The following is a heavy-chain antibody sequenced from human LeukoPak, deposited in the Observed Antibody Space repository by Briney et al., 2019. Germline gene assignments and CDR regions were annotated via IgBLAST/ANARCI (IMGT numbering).Heavy chain of an antibody. J-gene: IGHJ3*02. Sequence: GGSLRLSCAAPGFTVSSNFMSWVRQAPGKVLEWVSVIYSGGSTYYADSVKGRFTISSDNSKHTLYLQMNSLRAEDTAVYYCARDSVSAGAFDTWGQGTMVTASS. D-gene: IGHD6-25*01. CDR3: ARDSVSAGAFDT. CDR1: GFTVSSNF. V-gene: IGHV3-66*01. CDR2: IYSGGST.